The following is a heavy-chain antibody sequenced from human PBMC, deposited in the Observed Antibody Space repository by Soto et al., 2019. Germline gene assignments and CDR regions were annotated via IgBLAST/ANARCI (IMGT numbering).Heavy chain of an antibody. V-gene: IGHV1-69*01. Sequence: QVQLVQSGAEVKKPGSSVKVSCKTSRDTFNKYAFNWVRQAPGQGLEWMGWIIPIFSSRNYAENFQGRVTITANDSTSTAYTELRSLRFEDTAVYYCARGETYLGVWGQATTVTVSS. CDR2: IIPIFSSR. D-gene: IGHD3-16*01. J-gene: IGHJ6*02. CDR3: ARGETYLGV. CDR1: RDTFNKYA.